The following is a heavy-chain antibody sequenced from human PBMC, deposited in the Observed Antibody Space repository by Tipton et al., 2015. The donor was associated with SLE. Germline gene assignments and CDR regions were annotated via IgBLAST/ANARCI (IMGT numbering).Heavy chain of an antibody. CDR2: ISGSSGST. J-gene: IGHJ4*02. D-gene: IGHD5-24*01. V-gene: IGHV3-23*01. Sequence: SLRLSCAASGFTFSTYAMTWVRQAPGKGLEWVSGISGSSGSTYYADSVKGRFTISRGKSKNTLYLQMNSLRPEDTAVYYCARDLLDGYLDYWGQGTLVTVSS. CDR3: ARDLLDGYLDY. CDR1: GFTFSTYA.